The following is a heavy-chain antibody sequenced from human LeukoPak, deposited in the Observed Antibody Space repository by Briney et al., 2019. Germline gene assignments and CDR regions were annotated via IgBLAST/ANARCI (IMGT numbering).Heavy chain of an antibody. J-gene: IGHJ3*02. Sequence: SETLSLTCTVSGGSITGYYWNWIRQPPGMRPEWVGYTSYSRSTIYNSSLKGRATMSIDTTKNQLYLNLTSVTAADTAVYYCAKLGHSDGWYLGAFDIWGQPTAVTVSS. CDR2: TSYSRST. CDR3: AKLGHSDGWYLGAFDI. D-gene: IGHD6-19*01. CDR1: GGSITGYY. V-gene: IGHV4-59*08.